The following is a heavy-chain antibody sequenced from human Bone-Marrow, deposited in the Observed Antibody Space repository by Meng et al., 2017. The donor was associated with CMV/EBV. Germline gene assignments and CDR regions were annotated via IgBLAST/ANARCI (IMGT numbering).Heavy chain of an antibody. CDR1: GFTFSSYW. V-gene: IGHV3-7*01. D-gene: IGHD2-15*01. CDR2: IKQEGSEK. J-gene: IGHJ1*01. Sequence: GESLKISCAASGFTFSSYWMSWVRQAPGKGLEWVANIKQEGSEKYYVDSVKGRFTISRDNAKNSLYLQMNSLRAEDTAVYYCARDHPGLPFQHWGQGTLVTVSS. CDR3: ARDHPGLPFQH.